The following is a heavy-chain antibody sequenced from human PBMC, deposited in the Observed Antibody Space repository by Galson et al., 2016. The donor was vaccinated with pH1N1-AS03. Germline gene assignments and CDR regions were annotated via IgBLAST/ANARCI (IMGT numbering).Heavy chain of an antibody. V-gene: IGHV1-69*06. Sequence: SVKVSCKASGVSFNNYAINWLRQAPGQGLEWMGGIIPVFGAPNYAQQFHGRVTIMADKSTTTAYMELSSLRSEDTAVYYCGTIPPPSPPRWEYWGQGTPVTVSS. D-gene: IGHD1-26*01. CDR3: GTIPPPSPPRWEY. J-gene: IGHJ4*02. CDR2: IIPVFGAP. CDR1: GVSFNNYA.